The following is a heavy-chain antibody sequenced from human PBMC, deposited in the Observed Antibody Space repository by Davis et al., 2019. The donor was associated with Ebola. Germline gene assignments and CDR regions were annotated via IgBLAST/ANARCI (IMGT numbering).Heavy chain of an antibody. J-gene: IGHJ4*02. CDR1: GYTFTGYY. V-gene: IGHV1-2*04. CDR3: ARVGLPRPWGGFDY. CDR2: INPNSGGT. D-gene: IGHD7-27*01. Sequence: ASVKVSCKASGYTFTGYYMHWVRQAPGQGLEWMGWINPNSGGTNYAQKFQGWVTMTRDTSISTACMELSRLRSDDTAVYYCARVGLPRPWGGFDYWGQGTLVTVSS.